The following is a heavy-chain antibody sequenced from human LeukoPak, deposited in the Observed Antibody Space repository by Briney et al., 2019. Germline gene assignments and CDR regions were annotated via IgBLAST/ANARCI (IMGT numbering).Heavy chain of an antibody. J-gene: IGHJ4*02. V-gene: IGHV1-69*04. CDR2: IIPILGIA. CDR3: ARIVAAGHKHDFDY. CDR1: GGTFSSYA. Sequence: GASVKVCCKASGGTFSSYAISWVRQAPGQGLEWMGRIIPILGIANYAQKFQGRVTITADKSTSTAYMELSSLRSEDTAVYYCARIVAAGHKHDFDYWGQGTLVTVSS. D-gene: IGHD6-13*01.